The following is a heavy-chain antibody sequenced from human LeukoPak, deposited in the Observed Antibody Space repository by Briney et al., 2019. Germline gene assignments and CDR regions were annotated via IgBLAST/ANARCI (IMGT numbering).Heavy chain of an antibody. D-gene: IGHD4-23*01. Sequence: SETLSLTCTVSGGSISSYYWSWIRQPAGKGLEWIGRIYTSGSTNYNPSLKSRVTMSVDTSKNQFSLKLSSVTAADTAVYYCARENLRGTVVTPPGFDYWGQGTLVTVSS. CDR2: IYTSGST. CDR3: ARENLRGTVVTPPGFDY. J-gene: IGHJ4*02. CDR1: GGSISSYY. V-gene: IGHV4-4*07.